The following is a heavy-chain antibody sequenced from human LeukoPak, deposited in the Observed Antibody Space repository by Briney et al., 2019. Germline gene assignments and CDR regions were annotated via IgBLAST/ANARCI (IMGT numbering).Heavy chain of an antibody. Sequence: ASVKVFCKAPGYTFTGYYMHWVRQAPGQGLEWMGWINPNSGGTNYAQKFQGRVTMTRDTSISTAYMELSRLRSDDTAVYYCASLSASIAARRVAFDIWGQGTMVTVSS. V-gene: IGHV1-2*02. CDR1: GYTFTGYY. CDR3: ASLSASIAARRVAFDI. J-gene: IGHJ3*02. CDR2: INPNSGGT. D-gene: IGHD6-6*01.